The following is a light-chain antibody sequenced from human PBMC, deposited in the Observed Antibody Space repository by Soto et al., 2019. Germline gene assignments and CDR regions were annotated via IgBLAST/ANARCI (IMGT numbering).Light chain of an antibody. CDR3: QQYKSYIFP. Sequence: DIQMTQSPSTLSASVGDRVTITCRASQSISSWLAWYQQKPGKAPKLLIYKASSLESGDPSWFSGSVSGTEFPLTIGSLQLDVFATYYGQQYKSYIFPVDPRTKVDIK. CDR1: QSISSW. J-gene: IGKJ3*01. CDR2: KAS. V-gene: IGKV1-5*03.